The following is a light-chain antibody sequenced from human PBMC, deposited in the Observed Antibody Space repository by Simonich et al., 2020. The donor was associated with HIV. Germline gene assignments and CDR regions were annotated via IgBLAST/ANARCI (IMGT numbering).Light chain of an antibody. CDR2: WAS. CDR1: QSVLHSSNNKNN. V-gene: IGKV4-1*01. Sequence: DIVMTQSPDSLAVSLGERATINCKASQSVLHSSNNKNNLAWYQQKPGQPPKLLIYWASTRESGVPDRFSGSGSGTNFTLTISSLQAEDVAVYYCQQYFSTPFTFGPGTKVDIK. CDR3: QQYFSTPFT. J-gene: IGKJ3*01.